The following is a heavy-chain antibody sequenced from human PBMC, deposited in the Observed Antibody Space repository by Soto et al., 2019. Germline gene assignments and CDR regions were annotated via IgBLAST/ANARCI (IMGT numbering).Heavy chain of an antibody. J-gene: IGHJ4*02. CDR1: GGSISSGDSY. V-gene: IGHV4-30-4*01. CDR3: ARDKITGLFDY. Sequence: PSETLSLTCTVSGGSISSGDSYWNWIRQPPGKGLEWIGYIYYSGRTYYNPSLKSRLTISVDTSNNQFSLKLTSVTAADTAVYYCARDKITGLFDYWGQGTLVTVSS. D-gene: IGHD2-8*02. CDR2: IYYSGRT.